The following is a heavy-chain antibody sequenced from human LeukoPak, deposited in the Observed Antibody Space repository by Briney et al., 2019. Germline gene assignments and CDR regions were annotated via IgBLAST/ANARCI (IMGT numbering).Heavy chain of an antibody. D-gene: IGHD2-15*01. J-gene: IGHJ4*02. V-gene: IGHV4-34*01. CDR3: ARWVSPVVAAPGTPKDKPNYLDY. Sequence: PSETLSLTCAVYGGSFSGYYWSWIRQPPGKGPEWIGEINHSGSTNYNPSLKSRVTISVDTSKNQFSLKLSSVTAADTAVYYCARWVSPVVAAPGTPKDKPNYLDYGAQGPLVTVP. CDR1: GGSFSGYY. CDR2: INHSGST.